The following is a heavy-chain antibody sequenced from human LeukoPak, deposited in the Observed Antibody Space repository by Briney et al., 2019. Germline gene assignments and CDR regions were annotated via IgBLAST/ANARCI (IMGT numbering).Heavy chain of an antibody. CDR3: ARDPRLRYFDWLFDP. D-gene: IGHD3-9*01. J-gene: IGHJ5*02. CDR2: ISYDGSNK. Sequence: GGSLRLSCAASGFTFSSYAMHWVRQAPGKGLEWVAVISYDGSNKYYADSVKGRFTISRDNSKNTLYLQMNSLRAEDTAVYYCARDPRLRYFDWLFDPWGQGTLVTVSS. CDR1: GFTFSSYA. V-gene: IGHV3-30-3*01.